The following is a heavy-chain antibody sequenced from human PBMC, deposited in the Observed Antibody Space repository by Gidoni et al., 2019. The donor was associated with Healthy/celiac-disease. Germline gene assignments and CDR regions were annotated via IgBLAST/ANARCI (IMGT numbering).Heavy chain of an antibody. V-gene: IGHV3-30-3*01. D-gene: IGHD3-22*01. CDR1: GFPFSSYA. J-gene: IGHJ3*02. CDR3: ARDRSYDSSGYYPADAFDI. Sequence: QVQLVESGGGVVQPGRSLRLSCAASGFPFSSYAMHWVRQAPGKGLEWVAVISYDGSNKYYADSVKGRFTISRDNSKNTLYLQMNSLRAEDTAVYYCARDRSYDSSGYYPADAFDIWGQGTMVTVSS. CDR2: ISYDGSNK.